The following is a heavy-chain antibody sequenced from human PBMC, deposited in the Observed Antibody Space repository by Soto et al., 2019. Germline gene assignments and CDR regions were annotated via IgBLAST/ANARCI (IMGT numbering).Heavy chain of an antibody. CDR2: ISGSGSPT. D-gene: IGHD3-10*02. CDR1: GFTFSSYA. Sequence: EVQLLESGGGLGQPGGSLRLSCAASGFTFSSYAMTWVRQAPGRGLEWVSAISGSGSPTYYADSVKGRFTISRDNSNNTLYLQMNSLRADDTAVYYCARDMSGGTYNYYYGMDVWGQGTTVTVSS. V-gene: IGHV3-23*01. J-gene: IGHJ6*02. CDR3: ARDMSGGTYNYYYGMDV.